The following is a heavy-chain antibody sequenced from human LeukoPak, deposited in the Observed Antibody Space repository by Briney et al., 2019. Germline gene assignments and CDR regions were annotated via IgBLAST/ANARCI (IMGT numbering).Heavy chain of an antibody. V-gene: IGHV1-3*01. CDR2: INAGNGNT. CDR3: ARGQSWTTWYGY. Sequence: ASVKVSCKASGYTFTSYAMHWVRQAPGQRLEWMGWINAGNGNTKYSQKFQGRVTITRDTSASTAYMELSSLRSEDTAVCYCARGQSWTTWYGYWGQGTLVTVSS. D-gene: IGHD2/OR15-2a*01. J-gene: IGHJ4*02. CDR1: GYTFTSYA.